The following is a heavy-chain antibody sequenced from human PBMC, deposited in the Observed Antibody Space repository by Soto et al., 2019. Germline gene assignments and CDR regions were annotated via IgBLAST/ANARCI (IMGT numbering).Heavy chain of an antibody. CDR3: AREVAGREDY. D-gene: IGHD6-19*01. V-gene: IGHV4-39*02. CDR1: GCSISSSSYY. J-gene: IGHJ4*02. Sequence: SETLSLTCTFSGCSISSSSYYWGWIRQPPGKGLEWIGSIYYSGSTYYNPSLKSRVTISVDTSKNQFSLKLSSVTAADTAVYYCAREVAGREDYWGQGTLVTVSS. CDR2: IYYSGST.